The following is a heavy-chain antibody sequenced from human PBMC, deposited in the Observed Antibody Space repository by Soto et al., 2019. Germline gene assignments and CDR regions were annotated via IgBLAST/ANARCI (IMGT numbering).Heavy chain of an antibody. CDR2: IDPSDSYT. V-gene: IGHV5-10-1*01. Sequence: GEALKISCTGSGYSFTIYCISLVRQMPGKGLEWMWRIDPSDSYTNYSPSFQGHVTISADKSISTAYLQWSSLKASDTAMYYCARQGYLYGMDVWGQGTTVTVSS. J-gene: IGHJ6*02. CDR3: ARQGYLYGMDV. CDR1: GYSFTIYC. D-gene: IGHD2-15*01.